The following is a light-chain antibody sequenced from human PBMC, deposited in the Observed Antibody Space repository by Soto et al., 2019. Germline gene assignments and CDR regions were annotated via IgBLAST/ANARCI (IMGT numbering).Light chain of an antibody. CDR2: GTS. CDR1: QTISSNY. Sequence: DIVLTQSPGTLSVSPGERATLSCRASQTISSNYLAWYQQKPGQPPSLLIYGTSSRATGIPDRFSGSGYGTDFTLTISRLEPEDSAIYCCQQYVSWTFGQGTKVEIK. CDR3: QQYVSWT. J-gene: IGKJ1*01. V-gene: IGKV3-20*01.